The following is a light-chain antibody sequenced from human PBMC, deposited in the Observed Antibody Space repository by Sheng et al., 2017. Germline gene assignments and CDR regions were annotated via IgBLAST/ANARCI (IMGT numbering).Light chain of an antibody. V-gene: IGLV2-23*01. Sequence: QSALTQPASVSGSPGQSITISCSGTSSDVGSCDLVSWYQHHPGKAPKLMIYEATKRPSGVSNRFSGSKSGNTASLTISGLQAEDEADYYCCSHAGSSTWVFGGGTKVTVL. CDR3: CSHAGSSTWV. CDR2: EAT. J-gene: IGLJ3*02. CDR1: SSDVGSCDL.